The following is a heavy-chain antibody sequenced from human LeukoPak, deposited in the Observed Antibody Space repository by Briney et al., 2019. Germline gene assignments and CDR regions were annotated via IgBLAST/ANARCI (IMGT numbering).Heavy chain of an antibody. V-gene: IGHV4-61*02. D-gene: IGHD3-22*01. CDR1: GGSFSSGSYY. Sequence: SETLSLTCTVSGGSFSSGSYYWSWIRQPAGKGLEWIGRIYTSGSTNYNPSLKSRVTISVDTSKNQFSLKLSSVTAADTAVYYCASAYYYDSSGYWIDYWGQGTLVTVSS. CDR2: IYTSGST. CDR3: ASAYYYDSSGYWIDY. J-gene: IGHJ4*02.